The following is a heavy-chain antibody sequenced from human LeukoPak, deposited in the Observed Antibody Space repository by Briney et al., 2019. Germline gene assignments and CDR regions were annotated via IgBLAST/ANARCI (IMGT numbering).Heavy chain of an antibody. D-gene: IGHD2-15*01. J-gene: IGHJ5*02. V-gene: IGHV1-2*02. CDR1: GYTLTGHY. Sequence: GASVKVSCKASGYTLTGHYMHWVRQAPGQGLEWMGWINPNSGGTNYAQKFQGRVIMTRDTSISTAYMELSRLRSDDTAVYYCARPLLGCSGGSCYSDWFDPWGQGTLVTVSS. CDR2: INPNSGGT. CDR3: ARPLLGCSGGSCYSDWFDP.